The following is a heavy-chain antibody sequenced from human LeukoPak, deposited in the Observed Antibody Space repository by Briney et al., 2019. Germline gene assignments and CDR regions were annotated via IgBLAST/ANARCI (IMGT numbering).Heavy chain of an antibody. CDR3: ARDSPLYLS. D-gene: IGHD3-16*01. V-gene: IGHV3-7*01. Sequence: PGGSLRLSCAASGFNFHNYAMTWVRQAPGKGLEWVANIKEDGSEKYYVDSVKGRFTISRDNAKNSLYLQMNSLRAEDTAVYYCARDSPLYLSWGQGTLVTVSS. J-gene: IGHJ4*02. CDR1: GFNFHNYA. CDR2: IKEDGSEK.